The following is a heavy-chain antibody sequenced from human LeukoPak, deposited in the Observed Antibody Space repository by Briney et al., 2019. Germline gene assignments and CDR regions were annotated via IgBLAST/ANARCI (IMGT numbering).Heavy chain of an antibody. Sequence: SETLSLTCAVSSGSFSAYYWGWIRQAPGKGLEWIGEINHSGTTNYNPSLMSRVTISVDTSKNQFSLTLRSVTAADTAVYYCARGRRGAGAGTWFDHWGQGTLVTVSS. V-gene: IGHV4-34*01. J-gene: IGHJ5*02. CDR2: INHSGTT. CDR1: SGSFSAYY. D-gene: IGHD1-1*01. CDR3: ARGRRGAGAGTWFDH.